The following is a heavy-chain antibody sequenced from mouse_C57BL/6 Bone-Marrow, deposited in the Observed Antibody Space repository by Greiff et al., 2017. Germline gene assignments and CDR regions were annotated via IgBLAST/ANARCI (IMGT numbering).Heavy chain of an antibody. J-gene: IGHJ2*01. CDR3: AKKSLLLLRVDY. CDR2: IWRGGST. D-gene: IGHD1-1*01. V-gene: IGHV2-5*01. CDR1: GFSLTSYG. Sequence: VKLQESGPGLVQPSQSLSITCTVSGFSLTSYGVHWVRQSPGKGLEWLGVIWRGGSTDYNAAFMSRLSITKDNSKSQVFFKMNSLQADDTAIYYCAKKSLLLLRVDYWGQGTTLTVSS.